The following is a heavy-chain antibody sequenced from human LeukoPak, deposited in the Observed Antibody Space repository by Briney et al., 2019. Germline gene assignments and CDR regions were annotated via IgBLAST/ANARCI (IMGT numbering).Heavy chain of an antibody. J-gene: IGHJ4*02. D-gene: IGHD4-17*01. Sequence: GGSLRLSCAASVFTFSNYEFNWVRQAPGKGLEWVSYIGRGYGITYYADSVKGRFTVSRDDAKNSVYLQMDSLRAEDTALYYCARETVHYWGQGILVTVSS. CDR3: ARETVHY. CDR2: IGRGYGIT. V-gene: IGHV3-48*03. CDR1: VFTFSNYE.